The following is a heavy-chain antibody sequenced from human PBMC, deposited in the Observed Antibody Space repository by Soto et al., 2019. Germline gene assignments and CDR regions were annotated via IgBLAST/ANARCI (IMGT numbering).Heavy chain of an antibody. V-gene: IGHV3-53*01. D-gene: IGHD6-19*01. Sequence: EVQLVESGGGVIQPGGSRRLSCAASGFTVSSKYMTWVRQAPGKGLEWVSVIYGGGTTYYADSVKGRFTISRDNSKNTLYLQVNSLRAEDTAVYYCVQTTGWPGFDFWGHGTLVTVSS. CDR2: IYGGGTT. J-gene: IGHJ4*01. CDR3: VQTTGWPGFDF. CDR1: GFTVSSKY.